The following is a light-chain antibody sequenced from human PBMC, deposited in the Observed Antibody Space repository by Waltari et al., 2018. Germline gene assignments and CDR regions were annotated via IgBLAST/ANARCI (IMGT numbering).Light chain of an antibody. Sequence: DIQMTKSPSSLSASVGDRVTITCRASQSISSYLNWYQQKPGKAPKLLIYAASSLQSGVPSRFSGSGSGTDFTLTISSLQPEDFATYYCQQSYSTPPTFGQGTKVEIK. V-gene: IGKV1-39*01. CDR1: QSISSY. CDR3: QQSYSTPPT. CDR2: AAS. J-gene: IGKJ1*01.